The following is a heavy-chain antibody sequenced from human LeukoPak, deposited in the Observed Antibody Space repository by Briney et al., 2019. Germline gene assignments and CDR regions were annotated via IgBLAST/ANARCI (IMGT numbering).Heavy chain of an antibody. Sequence: ASVKVSCKASGYTFTTHDISWVRQATGQGLEWMGWMNSNSGETVSAQRFQGRITMTRNISISTAYMELSSLRSEDTAVYFCAATQHDYGDYSSDYWGQGTLVTVSS. CDR1: GYTFTTHD. V-gene: IGHV1-8*01. CDR3: AATQHDYGDYSSDY. D-gene: IGHD4-17*01. CDR2: MNSNSGET. J-gene: IGHJ4*02.